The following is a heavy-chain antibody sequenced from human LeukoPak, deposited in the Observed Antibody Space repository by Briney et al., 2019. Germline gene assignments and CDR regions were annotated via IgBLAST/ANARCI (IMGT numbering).Heavy chain of an antibody. CDR2: IFSGGTT. CDR1: GFTFSNYG. J-gene: IGHJ3*02. Sequence: GGSLRLSCAASGFTFSNYGMTWVRQAPGKGLEWVSVIFSGGTTKYADSVRGRFTISRDNSKNTLFLQMNSLRAEDTAVYYCARYFDSTGFYPGAFDIWGQGTMVTVSS. V-gene: IGHV3-53*01. D-gene: IGHD3-22*01. CDR3: ARYFDSTGFYPGAFDI.